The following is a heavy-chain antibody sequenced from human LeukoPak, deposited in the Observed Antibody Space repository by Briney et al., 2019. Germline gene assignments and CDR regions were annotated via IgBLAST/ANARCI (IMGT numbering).Heavy chain of an antibody. Sequence: PGGSLRLSCAASGFTFSSYGMHWVRQAPGKGLEWVAVIWYDGSNKYYADSVKGRFTISRDNSKNMLYLQMNSLRAEDTAVYYCARHDGSSWYYAFDVWGQGTMVTVSS. CDR2: IWYDGSNK. CDR1: GFTFSSYG. CDR3: ARHDGSSWYYAFDV. D-gene: IGHD6-13*01. J-gene: IGHJ3*01. V-gene: IGHV3-33*01.